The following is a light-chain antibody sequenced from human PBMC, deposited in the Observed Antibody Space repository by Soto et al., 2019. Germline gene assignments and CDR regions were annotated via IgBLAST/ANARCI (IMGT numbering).Light chain of an antibody. CDR3: SSSRTSNIRLHV. CDR1: SSDVGGYNY. CDR2: DVT. Sequence: QSVLTQPASVSGSPGQSITISCTGTSSDVGGYNYVSWYQHHPAKAPNLIINDVTNRPSGVSTAFSGSKSGNTAALTISGLQPEDDADYYCSSSRTSNIRLHVFGTGTKVTVL. J-gene: IGLJ1*01. V-gene: IGLV2-14*03.